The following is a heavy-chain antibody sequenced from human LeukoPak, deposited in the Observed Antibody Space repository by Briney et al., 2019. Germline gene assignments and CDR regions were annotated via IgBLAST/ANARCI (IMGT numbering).Heavy chain of an antibody. J-gene: IGHJ5*02. V-gene: IGHV1-18*01. CDR1: GYTFTSYG. CDR3: ARVILSYDSSGYNWFDP. D-gene: IGHD3-22*01. CDR2: ISAYNGNT. Sequence: GASVKVSCKASGYTFTSYGISWVRQAPGQGLEWMGWISAYNGNTNYAQKLQGRVTMTTDTSTSTAYMELRSLRPDDTAVYYCARVILSYDSSGYNWFDPWGQGTLVTVSS.